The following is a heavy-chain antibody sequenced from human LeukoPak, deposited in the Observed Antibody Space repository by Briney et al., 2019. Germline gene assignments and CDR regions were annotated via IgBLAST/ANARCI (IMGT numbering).Heavy chain of an antibody. Sequence: GGSLRLSCAASGFTFSSYAMKWVRQAPGKGPEWVSYISTSSSYIYYADSVKGRFIISRDNAKNSLYLQMDSLRAEDTAVYYCARVRTGITGKWYFDFWGRGTLVTVPS. CDR1: GFTFSSYA. CDR2: ISTSSSYI. J-gene: IGHJ2*01. CDR3: ARVRTGITGKWYFDF. V-gene: IGHV3-21*01. D-gene: IGHD1-1*01.